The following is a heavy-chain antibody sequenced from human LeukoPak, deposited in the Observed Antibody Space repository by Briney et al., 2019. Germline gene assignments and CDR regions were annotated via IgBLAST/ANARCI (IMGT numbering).Heavy chain of an antibody. Sequence: ASVKVSCKTSGYTFTGYYMHWVRQAPGQGLEWMGWINPNSGGTNYAQKFQGRVTMTTDTSTSTAYMELRSLRSDDTAVYYCARVVYYDSSGYYYSVRWFDPWGQGTLVTVSS. V-gene: IGHV1-2*02. D-gene: IGHD3-22*01. CDR2: INPNSGGT. CDR3: ARVVYYDSSGYYYSVRWFDP. J-gene: IGHJ5*02. CDR1: GYTFTGYY.